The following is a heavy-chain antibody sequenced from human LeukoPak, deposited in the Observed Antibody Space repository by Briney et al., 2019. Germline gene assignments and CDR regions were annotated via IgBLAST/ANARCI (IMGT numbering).Heavy chain of an antibody. J-gene: IGHJ3*02. D-gene: IGHD3-3*01. CDR3: ARASGSYDFWSGYYTPFAFDI. V-gene: IGHV4-59*01. Sequence: SETLSLTCILPGGSISSYYWSWIRQPPGKGLERIGYIYYSGSTNYNPSLKSRVTISVDTSKNQFSLKLSSVTAADTAVYYCARASGSYDFWSGYYTPFAFDIWGQGTMVTVS. CDR2: IYYSGST. CDR1: GGSISSYY.